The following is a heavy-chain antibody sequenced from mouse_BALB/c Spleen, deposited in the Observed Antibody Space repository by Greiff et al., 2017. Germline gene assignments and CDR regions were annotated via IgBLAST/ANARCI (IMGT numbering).Heavy chain of an antibody. CDR2: ISSGGST. CDR3: AREYDFAY. Sequence: EVMLVESGGGLVKPGGSLKLSCAASGFTFSSYAMSWVRQTPEKRLEWVASISSGGSTCYSDSVKGRFTISRDNARNILYMQMSSLRSEDTAMYYCAREYDFAYWGQGTLVTVSA. CDR1: GFTFSSYA. D-gene: IGHD2-14*01. V-gene: IGHV5-6-5*01. J-gene: IGHJ3*01.